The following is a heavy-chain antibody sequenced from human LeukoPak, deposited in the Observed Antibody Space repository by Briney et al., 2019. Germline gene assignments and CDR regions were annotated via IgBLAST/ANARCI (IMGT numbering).Heavy chain of an antibody. CDR2: IWYDGSNK. J-gene: IGHJ5*02. CDR3: AREKWLRFSDP. Sequence: GGSLRLSCVAPGFTFSSYGMPWVRQAPGKGLEWVAVIWYDGSNKYYADSVKGRFTISRDNSKNTLYLQMNSLRAEVTAVYYCAREKWLRFSDPWGQGTLVTVSS. D-gene: IGHD5-12*01. CDR1: GFTFSSYG. V-gene: IGHV3-33*01.